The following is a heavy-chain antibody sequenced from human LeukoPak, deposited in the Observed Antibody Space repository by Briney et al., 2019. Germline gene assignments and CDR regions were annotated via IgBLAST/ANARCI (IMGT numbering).Heavy chain of an antibody. V-gene: IGHV3-30*18. J-gene: IGHJ4*02. D-gene: IGHD5-12*01. CDR3: AKDLYSGYDSPIDY. Sequence: GGSLRLSCAASGFTFSSYGMHWVRQAPGKGLEWVAVISYDGSNKYYADSVKGRFTISRDNSKNTLYLQMNSLRAEDTAVYYRAKDLYSGYDSPIDYWGQGTLVTVSS. CDR2: ISYDGSNK. CDR1: GFTFSSYG.